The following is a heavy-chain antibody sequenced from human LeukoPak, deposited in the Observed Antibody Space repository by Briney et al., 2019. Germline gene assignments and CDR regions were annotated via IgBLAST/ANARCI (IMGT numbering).Heavy chain of an antibody. J-gene: IGHJ3*02. CDR2: ISSSGSTI. V-gene: IGHV3-48*03. Sequence: GGSLRLSCAASGFTFSSYEMNWVRQAPGKGLEWVSYISSSGSTIYYADSVKGRFTISRDNAKNSLYLQMNSLRAEDTAVYYCARDQAPGIGYDAFEIWGQGTMVTVSS. CDR1: GFTFSSYE. D-gene: IGHD2-15*01. CDR3: ARDQAPGIGYDAFEI.